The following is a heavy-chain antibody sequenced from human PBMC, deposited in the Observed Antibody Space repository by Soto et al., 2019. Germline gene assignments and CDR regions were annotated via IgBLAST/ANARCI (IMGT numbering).Heavy chain of an antibody. Sequence: VSLRLSCAASGFIFKMYWMHWVRQSPGKGLVWISRIYNDGTYSDYADSVRGRFTISRDNVNDTLYLQMNNLRAEDSGLYYCTRGPRPISTGTGAYWGQGTQVTVSS. CDR1: GFIFKMYW. D-gene: IGHD3-10*01. V-gene: IGHV3-74*01. CDR3: TRGPRPISTGTGAY. J-gene: IGHJ4*02. CDR2: IYNDGTYS.